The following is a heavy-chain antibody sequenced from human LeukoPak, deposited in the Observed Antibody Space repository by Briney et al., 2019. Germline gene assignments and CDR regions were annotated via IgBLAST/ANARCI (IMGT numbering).Heavy chain of an antibody. CDR2: INHSGST. J-gene: IGHJ4*02. CDR3: ADLGYCSGGSCYSADY. CDR1: GGSFSGYY. Sequence: PSETLSLTCAVYGGSFSGYYWSWIRQPPGKGLEWIGEINHSGSTNYNPSLKSRVTISVDTSKNQFSLKLSSVTAADTAVYYCADLGYCSGGSCYSADYWGQGTLVTVSS. V-gene: IGHV4-34*01. D-gene: IGHD2-15*01.